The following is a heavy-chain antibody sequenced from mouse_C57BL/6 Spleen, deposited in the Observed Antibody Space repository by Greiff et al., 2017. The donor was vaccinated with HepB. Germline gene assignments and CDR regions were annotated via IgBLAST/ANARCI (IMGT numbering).Heavy chain of an antibody. D-gene: IGHD4-1*01. CDR1: GYTFTSYW. J-gene: IGHJ4*01. V-gene: IGHV1-64*01. CDR2: IHPNSGST. CDR3: ARENWDDAMDY. Sequence: QVQLQQPGAELVKPGASVKLSCKASGYTFTSYWMHWVKQRPGQGLEWIGMIHPNSGSTNYNEKFKSKATLTVAKSSSTAYMQLSSLTSEDSAVYYCARENWDDAMDYWGQGTSVTVSS.